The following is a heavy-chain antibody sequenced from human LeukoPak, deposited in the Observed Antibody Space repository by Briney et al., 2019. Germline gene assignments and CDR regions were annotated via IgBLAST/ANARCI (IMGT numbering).Heavy chain of an antibody. D-gene: IGHD1-1*01. Sequence: GRSLRLSCAASGFTFSSYWMSWVRQAPGEGLEWVANIKQDGSEKYYVDSVKGRFTISRDNAKNSLYLQKKRPGGGDTAGDYLSKGERKFGYWGQGTLVTVSS. V-gene: IGHV3-7*01. CDR3: SKGERKFGY. J-gene: IGHJ4*02. CDR2: IKQDGSEK. CDR1: GFTFSSYW.